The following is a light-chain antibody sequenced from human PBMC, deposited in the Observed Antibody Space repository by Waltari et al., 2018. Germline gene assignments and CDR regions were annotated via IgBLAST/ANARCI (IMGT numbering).Light chain of an antibody. V-gene: IGLV2-11*01. CDR2: DVS. Sequence: QSALTQPRSVSGSPGQSVTISCTATSSDVGGYNYVSWYQQHPGKAPQLMIYDVSKRPSGVPDRFSGSKSGNTASLTISGLQAEDEADYYCCSYAGTLYVFGTGTKVTVL. J-gene: IGLJ1*01. CDR3: CSYAGTLYV. CDR1: SSDVGGYNY.